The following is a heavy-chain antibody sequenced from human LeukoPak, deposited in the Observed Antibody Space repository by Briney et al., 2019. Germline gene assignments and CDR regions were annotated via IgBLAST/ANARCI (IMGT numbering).Heavy chain of an antibody. CDR3: AKSVAPSYYDILTGYYNVIPDY. V-gene: IGHV3-23*01. Sequence: GGSLRLSCAASGFTFSSYWMSWVRQAPGKGLEWVSAISGSGGSTYYADSVKGRFTISRDNSKNTLYLQMNSLRAEDTAVYYCAKSVAPSYYDILTGYYNVIPDYWGQGTLVTVSS. J-gene: IGHJ4*02. CDR2: ISGSGGST. D-gene: IGHD3-9*01. CDR1: GFTFSSYW.